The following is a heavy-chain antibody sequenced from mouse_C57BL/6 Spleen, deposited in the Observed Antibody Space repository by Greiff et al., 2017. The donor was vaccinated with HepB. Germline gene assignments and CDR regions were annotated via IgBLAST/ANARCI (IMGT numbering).Heavy chain of an antibody. J-gene: IGHJ4*01. D-gene: IGHD2-4*01. CDR2: INPSSGYT. Sequence: QVQLQQSGAELARPGASVKMSCKASGYTFTSYTMHWVKQRPGQGLEWIGYINPSSGYTKYNQKFKDKATLTADKSSSTAYMQLSSLTSEDSAVYYCVYDYDGGYAMDYWGQGTSVTVSS. CDR3: VYDYDGGYAMDY. V-gene: IGHV1-4*01. CDR1: GYTFTSYT.